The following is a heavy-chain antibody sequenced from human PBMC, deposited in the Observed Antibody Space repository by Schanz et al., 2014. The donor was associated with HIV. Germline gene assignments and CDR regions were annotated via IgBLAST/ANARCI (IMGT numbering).Heavy chain of an antibody. CDR2: IWYDGSNK. D-gene: IGHD2-2*01. Sequence: QVQLVESGGGVVQPGRSLRLSCAASGFTFSSYGMHWVRQAPGKGLEWVAVIWYDGSNKYYADSVKGRFTISRDNSKNTLYLQMNSLRAGDTAVYYCARVKYCSGTSCPWSWYFDLWGRGTLVTVSS. V-gene: IGHV3-33*08. J-gene: IGHJ2*01. CDR1: GFTFSSYG. CDR3: ARVKYCSGTSCPWSWYFDL.